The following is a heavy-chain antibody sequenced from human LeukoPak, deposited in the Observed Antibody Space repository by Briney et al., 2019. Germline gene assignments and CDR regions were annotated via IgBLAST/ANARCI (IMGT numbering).Heavy chain of an antibody. CDR2: IWYDGSNK. Sequence: PGRSLRLSCAASGFTFGSYGMHWVRQAPGKGLEWVAVIWYDGSNKYYADSVKGRFTISRDNFKNALYLQMNSLRVEDTAVYYCAIDPNWGTHSWGQGVLVTVSS. V-gene: IGHV3-33*01. CDR3: AIDPNWGTHS. CDR1: GFTFGSYG. D-gene: IGHD7-27*01. J-gene: IGHJ4*02.